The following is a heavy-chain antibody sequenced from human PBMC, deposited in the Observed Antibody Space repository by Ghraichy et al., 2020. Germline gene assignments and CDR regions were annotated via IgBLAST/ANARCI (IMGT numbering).Heavy chain of an antibody. CDR1: GFTFGDYA. CDR3: TRDRRYYDILTGYTTHFDY. CDR2: IRSKAYGGTT. Sequence: GESLNISCTASGFTFGDYAMSWFRQAPGKGLEWVGFIRSKAYGGTTEYAASVKGRFTISRDDSKSIAYLQMNSLKTEDTAVYYCTRDRRYYDILTGYTTHFDYWGQGTLVTVSS. V-gene: IGHV3-49*03. J-gene: IGHJ4*02. D-gene: IGHD3-9*01.